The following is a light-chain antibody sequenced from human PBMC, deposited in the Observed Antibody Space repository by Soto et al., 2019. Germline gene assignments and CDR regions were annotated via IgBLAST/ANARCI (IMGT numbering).Light chain of an antibody. CDR1: QSVSNN. CDR3: KQYNDWPPIT. J-gene: IGKJ5*01. Sequence: EIMMTQSPATLSVSPGESATLSCRASQSVSNNLAWYQHKPGQAPRLLIYYASTRATGIPARFSGSGSGTEFTLTISSLQSKDFALYYCKQYNDWPPITFGQGTRLEIK. CDR2: YAS. V-gene: IGKV3-15*01.